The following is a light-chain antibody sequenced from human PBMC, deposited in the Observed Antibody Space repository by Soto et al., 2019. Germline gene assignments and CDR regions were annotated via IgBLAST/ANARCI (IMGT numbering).Light chain of an antibody. J-gene: IGKJ2*01. CDR3: QQYNYYPYT. CDR2: DAS. Sequence: DIQMTQSPSTLSASVGDRVTITCRASQSINSWLAWYQQKPGKAPKLLIYDASSLESGVPSRFSGSGSGTEITLTISSLQPGDFANYYCQQYNYYPYTFGQGTKLEIK. CDR1: QSINSW. V-gene: IGKV1-5*01.